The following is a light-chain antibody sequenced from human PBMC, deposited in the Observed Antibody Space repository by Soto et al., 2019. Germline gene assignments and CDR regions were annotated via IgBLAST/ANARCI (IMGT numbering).Light chain of an antibody. CDR1: SSDVGGYNY. Sequence: QSVLTQPPSASGSPGQSVTISCTGTSSDVGGYNYVSWYQQHPGKAPKLMIYEVSKRPSGVSDRFSGSKSGNTASLTVSGLQADDEADDYRSSYAGSNNFYVFGTGTKLAV. CDR2: EVS. J-gene: IGLJ1*01. CDR3: SSYAGSNNFYV. V-gene: IGLV2-8*01.